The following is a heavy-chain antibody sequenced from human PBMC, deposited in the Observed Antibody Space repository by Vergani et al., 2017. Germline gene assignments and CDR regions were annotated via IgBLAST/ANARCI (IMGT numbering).Heavy chain of an antibody. V-gene: IGHV3-11*01. J-gene: IGHJ3*02. Sequence: QVQLVESGGGLVKPGGSLRLSCAASGFTFSDYYMSWIRQAPGKRLEWVSYISSSGSTLYYADSVKGRFTISRDNAKNSLYLQMNSLRAEDTAVYYCARDKGYYYDSSGYFPGAFDIWGQGTMVTVSS. CDR1: GFTFSDYY. CDR2: ISSSGSTL. D-gene: IGHD3-22*01. CDR3: ARDKGYYYDSSGYFPGAFDI.